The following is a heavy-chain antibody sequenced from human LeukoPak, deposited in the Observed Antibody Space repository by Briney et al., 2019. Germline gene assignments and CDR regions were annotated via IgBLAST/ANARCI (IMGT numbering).Heavy chain of an antibody. CDR1: GFTFSNYG. CDR2: IRYDGNNK. Sequence: PGGSLRLSCGASGFTFSNYGMLWVRQAPGKGLKWVAFIRYDGNNKLYADSMKGRFTISRDNSKNTLYLHINSLRAEDTAVYYCVKDNPLDYWGQGTLVIVSS. V-gene: IGHV3-30*02. J-gene: IGHJ4*02. CDR3: VKDNPLDY. D-gene: IGHD1-14*01.